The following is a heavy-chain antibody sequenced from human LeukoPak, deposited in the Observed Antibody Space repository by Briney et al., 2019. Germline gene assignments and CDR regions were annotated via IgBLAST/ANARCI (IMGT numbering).Heavy chain of an antibody. D-gene: IGHD2-15*01. CDR1: GYTLTSYA. J-gene: IGHJ4*02. CDR3: VRWWLRGYYFDY. CDR2: TNVGNGNT. V-gene: IGHV1-3*01. Sequence: PVASVNVSCKASGYTLTSYALHWVRQAPGQRLEWMGWTNVGNGNTKYSQKFQGRVTITRDTSASTVYMELSSLRSEDTAVYYCVRWWLRGYYFDYWGQGTLVTVSS.